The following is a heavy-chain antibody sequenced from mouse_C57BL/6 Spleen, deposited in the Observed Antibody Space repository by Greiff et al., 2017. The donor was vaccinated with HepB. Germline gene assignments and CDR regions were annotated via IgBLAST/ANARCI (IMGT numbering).Heavy chain of an antibody. J-gene: IGHJ3*01. D-gene: IGHD4-1*02. CDR3: RRTPTRTSFAY. V-gene: IGHV1-50*01. CDR1: GYTFTSYW. Sequence: QVQLQQPGAELVKPGASVKLSCKASGYTFTSYWMQWVKQRPGQGLEWIGEIDPSDSYTNYNQKFKGKATLTVDTSSSTAFMQLSSLTSEDAAVYYARRTPTRTSFAYWGQGTLVTVSA. CDR2: IDPSDSYT.